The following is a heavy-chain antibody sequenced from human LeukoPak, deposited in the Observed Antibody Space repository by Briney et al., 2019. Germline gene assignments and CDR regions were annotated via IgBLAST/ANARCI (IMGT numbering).Heavy chain of an antibody. CDR2: IYYSGST. D-gene: IGHD3-16*01. CDR3: ARQLRGMFDY. CDR1: GGSISSYY. V-gene: IGHV4-59*08. J-gene: IGHJ4*02. Sequence: SETLSLTCTVSGGSISSYYWSWIRQPPGKGLEWIGYIYYSGSTNYNPSLKSRVTISVDTSKNQFSLKLSSVTAADTAVCYCARQLRGMFDYWGQGTLVTVSS.